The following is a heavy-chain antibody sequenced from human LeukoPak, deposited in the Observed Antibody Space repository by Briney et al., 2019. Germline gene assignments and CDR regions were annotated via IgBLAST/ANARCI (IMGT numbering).Heavy chain of an antibody. CDR1: GGSISSYY. J-gene: IGHJ3*02. V-gene: IGHV4-59*01. CDR2: IYYSGST. CDR3: ARAGGYASPIGI. Sequence: SETLSLTCTVSGGSISSYYWSWIRQPPGKELEWIGYIYYSGSTNYNPSLKSRVTISVDTSKNQFSLKLSSVTAADTAVYYCARAGGYASPIGIWGQGTMVTVSS. D-gene: IGHD5-12*01.